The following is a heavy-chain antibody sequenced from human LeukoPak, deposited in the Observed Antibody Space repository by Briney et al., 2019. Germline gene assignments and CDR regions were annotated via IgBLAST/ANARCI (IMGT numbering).Heavy chain of an antibody. D-gene: IGHD6-19*01. V-gene: IGHV3-7*01. J-gene: IGHJ4*02. CDR3: ARDVRYGSVD. Sequence: GGSLRLSCAASGLTFSSSWMNWIRQAPGKGPEWLANINPAGSQKDYVDSVKGRFTISRDNAKDSVFLQMNNLRAEDTAVYYCARDVRYGSVDWGQGTLATVSS. CDR1: GLTFSSSW. CDR2: INPAGSQK.